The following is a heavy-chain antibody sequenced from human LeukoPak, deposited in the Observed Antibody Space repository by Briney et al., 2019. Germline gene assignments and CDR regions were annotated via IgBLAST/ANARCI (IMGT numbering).Heavy chain of an antibody. CDR2: ISGTGERT. V-gene: IGHV3-23*01. CDR3: AVNPTKYYYYGMDV. Sequence: PGGSLRLSCAASGISFSTYAMSWVRQAPGKGLEWVSTISGTGERTCYADSVKGRFTISRDNAKNSLYLQMNSLRAEDTAVYYCAVNPTKYYYYGMDVWGQGTTVTVSS. D-gene: IGHD2-8*01. J-gene: IGHJ6*02. CDR1: GISFSTYA.